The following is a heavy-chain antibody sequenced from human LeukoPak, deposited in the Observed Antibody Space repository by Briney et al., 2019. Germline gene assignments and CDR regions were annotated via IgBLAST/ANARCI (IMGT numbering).Heavy chain of an antibody. CDR2: LSHDGSTK. J-gene: IGHJ4*02. CDR1: GFTFGGYT. D-gene: IGHD5-12*01. Sequence: SGGSLRLSCAASGFTFGGYTMHWVRQAPGKGLEWVAVLSHDGSTKYYADSVRGRFTISRDNSKNTLYVQMNSLRVEDTAMYYCASALVATDQDPPFDYWGQGTLVTVTS. V-gene: IGHV3-30-3*01. CDR3: ASALVATDQDPPFDY.